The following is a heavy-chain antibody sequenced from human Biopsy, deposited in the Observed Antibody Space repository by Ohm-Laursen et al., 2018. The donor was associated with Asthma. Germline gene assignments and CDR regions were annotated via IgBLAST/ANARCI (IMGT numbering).Heavy chain of an antibody. J-gene: IGHJ4*02. V-gene: IGHV1-69*13. D-gene: IGHD2-2*01. CDR1: GGTFNTYV. Sequence: SVKASCKPLGGTFNTYVIGWVRQAPGQGLEWMGGINSVFGTTTYPQKFQDRVTITADDSMSTVYMELSSLRSEDTAVYYCARKAGSCISRTCYSLDFWGQGTLVTVSS. CDR2: INSVFGTT. CDR3: ARKAGSCISRTCYSLDF.